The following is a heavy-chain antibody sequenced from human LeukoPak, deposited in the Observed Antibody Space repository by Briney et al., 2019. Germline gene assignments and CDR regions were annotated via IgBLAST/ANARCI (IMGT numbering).Heavy chain of an antibody. CDR1: GLTFFEAW. Sequence: GGSLRLSCAASGLTFFEAWTTWVRQAPGKGLEWVGHIKSKADGGTTDYAAPVKGRFTISRDDSQNALYLQMDTLKTEDTAVYYCAKDVPFTGGGAIVYWGQGTPVTVSS. V-gene: IGHV3-15*01. J-gene: IGHJ4*02. D-gene: IGHD3-16*01. CDR3: AKDVPFTGGGAIVY. CDR2: IKSKADGGTT.